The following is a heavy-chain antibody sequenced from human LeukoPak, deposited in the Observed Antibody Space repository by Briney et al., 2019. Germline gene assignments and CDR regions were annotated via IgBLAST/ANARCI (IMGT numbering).Heavy chain of an antibody. CDR3: ASYYYDSSGYNA. CDR1: GGSFSGYY. V-gene: IGHV4-34*01. J-gene: IGHJ5*02. D-gene: IGHD3-22*01. Sequence: SETLSLTCAVYGGSFSGYYWSWIRQPPGKGLEWIGEINHSGSTNYNPSLKSRVTISVDTSKNQFSLKLSSVTAADPAVYYCASYYYDSSGYNAWGQGTLVTVSS. CDR2: INHSGST.